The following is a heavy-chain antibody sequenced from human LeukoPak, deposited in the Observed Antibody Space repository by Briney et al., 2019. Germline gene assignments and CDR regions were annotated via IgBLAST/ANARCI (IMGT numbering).Heavy chain of an antibody. J-gene: IGHJ4*02. D-gene: IGHD3-10*01. V-gene: IGHV3-48*02. CDR2: IRSSSSTT. CDR3: ARPEGSYYNMYYFDY. Sequence: GGTLRLSCAASGFTFSSYSMNWVRQAPGKGLEWVSYIRSSSSTTYYADSVKGRFTISRDNAKNSLYLQMNSLRDEDTAVYYCARPEGSYYNMYYFDYWGQGTLVTVSS. CDR1: GFTFSSYS.